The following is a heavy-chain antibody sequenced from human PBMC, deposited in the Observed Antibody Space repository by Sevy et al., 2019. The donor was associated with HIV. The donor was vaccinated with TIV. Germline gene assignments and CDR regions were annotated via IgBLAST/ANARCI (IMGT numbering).Heavy chain of an antibody. CDR3: ARDSSGWYAVFYYYVDV. CDR1: GFTFSGYS. D-gene: IGHD6-19*01. V-gene: IGHV3-48*01. Sequence: GGSLRLSCAASGFTFSGYSMNWVRQAPGKGLEWVSYISSGSSTIYYADSVKGRFTISSDNAKNSLYLQMNSLRAEDTAVYYCARDSSGWYAVFYYYVDVWGKGTTVTVSS. J-gene: IGHJ6*03. CDR2: ISSGSSTI.